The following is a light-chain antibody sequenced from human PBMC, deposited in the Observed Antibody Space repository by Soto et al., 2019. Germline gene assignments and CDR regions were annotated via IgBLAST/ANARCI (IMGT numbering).Light chain of an antibody. Sequence: EILLTQSPATLSVSPGERATLSCRASQSVSSYLAWYQQKPGQAPRLLIYDASNRATGIPARFSGSGSGTDFTLTISSLEPEDFAVYYCQQRSNWPWTFGQGNKVDIK. CDR2: DAS. CDR1: QSVSSY. J-gene: IGKJ1*01. CDR3: QQRSNWPWT. V-gene: IGKV3-11*01.